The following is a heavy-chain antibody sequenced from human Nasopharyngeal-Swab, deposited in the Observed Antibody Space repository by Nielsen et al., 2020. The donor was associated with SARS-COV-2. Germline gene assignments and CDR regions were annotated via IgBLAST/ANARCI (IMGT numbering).Heavy chain of an antibody. D-gene: IGHD3-9*01. V-gene: IGHV3-73*01. CDR1: GFTFSGSA. Sequence: GESLKISCAASGFTFSGSAMHWVRQASGKGLEWVGRIRSKANSYATAYAASVKGRFTISRDDSKNTAYLQMNSLKTEDTAVYYCTVPHYDILTGYSPIFDYWGQGTLVTVSS. J-gene: IGHJ4*02. CDR2: IRSKANSYAT. CDR3: TVPHYDILTGYSPIFDY.